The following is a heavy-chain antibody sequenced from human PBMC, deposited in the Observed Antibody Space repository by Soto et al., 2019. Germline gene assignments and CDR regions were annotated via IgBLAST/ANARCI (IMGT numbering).Heavy chain of an antibody. V-gene: IGHV3-23*01. CDR2: ISGSGGST. CDR1: GFTFSSYA. CDR3: AKPALEGDSEFDY. Sequence: EVQLLESGGGLVQPGGSLRLSCAASGFTFSSYAMSWVRQAPGKGLEWVSAISGSGGSTYYADSVKGRFTISRDNSKNSLHLQMNSLRAADTAVYYCAKPALEGDSEFDYWGQGTLVTVSS. J-gene: IGHJ4*02. D-gene: IGHD1-1*01.